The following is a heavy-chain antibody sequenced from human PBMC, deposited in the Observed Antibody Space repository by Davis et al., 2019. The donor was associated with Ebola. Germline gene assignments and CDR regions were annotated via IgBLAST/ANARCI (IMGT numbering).Heavy chain of an antibody. Sequence: GESLKISCAASGFTVSSYYMSWVRQAPGTGLEWVSTITTDGGSTFYPDSVNGRFTISRDNSKNTLYLQINSLRAEDTAVYYCSRVSMAQGALFDPWGQGTLVTVSS. CDR2: ITTDGGST. J-gene: IGHJ5*02. V-gene: IGHV3-66*01. CDR1: GFTVSSYY. CDR3: SRVSMAQGALFDP. D-gene: IGHD3-10*01.